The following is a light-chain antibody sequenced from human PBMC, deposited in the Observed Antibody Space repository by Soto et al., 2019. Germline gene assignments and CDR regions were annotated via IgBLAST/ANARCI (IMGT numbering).Light chain of an antibody. CDR3: SSFTSSTTYV. CDR1: SSDVGGYNY. Sequence: QSVLTQPASVSGSPGQSITISCTGTSSDVGGYNYVSWYQQHPGKAPKLMIYDVSNRPSGVSNRFSGSKSGNTASLTISGLQTEDEADYYCSSFTSSTTYVLGTGTQLTVL. V-gene: IGLV2-14*01. J-gene: IGLJ1*01. CDR2: DVS.